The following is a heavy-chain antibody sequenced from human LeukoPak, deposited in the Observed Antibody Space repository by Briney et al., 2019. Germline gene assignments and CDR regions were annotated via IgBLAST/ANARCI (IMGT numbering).Heavy chain of an antibody. D-gene: IGHD2-21*01. CDR1: GFTFSSYS. CDR2: ISSSSSYI. J-gene: IGHJ3*02. CDR3: ARAIVGFDAFDI. V-gene: IGHV3-21*01. Sequence: GGSLRLSCAASGFTFSSYSVNWVRRAPGKRLEWVSSISSSSSYIYYAHSVKSRFTISRYNAKHSLYLQMNSLTAEDTAVSYCARAIVGFDAFDIWGQGTMVTVSS.